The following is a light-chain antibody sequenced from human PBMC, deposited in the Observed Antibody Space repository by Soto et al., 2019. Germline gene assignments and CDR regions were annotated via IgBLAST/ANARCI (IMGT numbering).Light chain of an antibody. V-gene: IGLV2-14*01. CDR3: SSYTSGSTLYV. CDR1: SSDVGSYNY. J-gene: IGLJ1*01. CDR2: ASS. Sequence: QSARTQPASVSGSPGQSIAISCTGTSSDVGSYNYVSWYQQHPGKAPRLMIYASSNRPSGVSHRFSGSRSGNTASLTISGLQAEDEADYFCSSYTSGSTLYVFGSGTKVTVL.